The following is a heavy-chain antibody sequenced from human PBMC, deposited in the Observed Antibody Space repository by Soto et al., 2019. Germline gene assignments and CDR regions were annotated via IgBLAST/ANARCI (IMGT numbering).Heavy chain of an antibody. V-gene: IGHV1-18*01. CDR3: ARVLSVKVPDYDYIWGSYPLDYYYMDV. CDR1: GYTFTSYG. D-gene: IGHD3-16*02. Sequence: ASVKVSCKASGYTFTSYGISWVRQAPGQGLEWMGWISAYNGNTNYAQKLQGRVTMTTDTSTSTAYMELRSLRSDDTAVYYCARVLSVKVPDYDYIWGSYPLDYYYMDVWGKGTTVTVSS. CDR2: ISAYNGNT. J-gene: IGHJ6*03.